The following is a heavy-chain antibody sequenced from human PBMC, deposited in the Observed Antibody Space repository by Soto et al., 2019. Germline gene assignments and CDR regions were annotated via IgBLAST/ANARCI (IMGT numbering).Heavy chain of an antibody. CDR2: ISGSGGST. D-gene: IGHD3-10*01. CDR3: AKDPGVTMVRGVIIKGAGY. CDR1: GFTFSSYA. Sequence: GGSLRLSCAASGFTFSSYAMSWVRQAPGKGLEWVSAISGSGGSTYYADSVKGRFTISRDNSKNTLYLQMNSLRAEDTAVYYCAKDPGVTMVRGVIIKGAGYWGQGTLVTVSS. V-gene: IGHV3-23*01. J-gene: IGHJ4*02.